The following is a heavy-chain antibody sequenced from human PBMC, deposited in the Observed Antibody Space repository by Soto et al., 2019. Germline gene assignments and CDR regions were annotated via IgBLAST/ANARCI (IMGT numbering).Heavy chain of an antibody. CDR1: GLTLSDVW. CDR3: SYGANQYFDY. Sequence: GGSLRLSCAVSGLTLSDVWMNWVRQAPGKGLEWVGRIKSKTAGGTTDYAAPVKGRFTISRDDSENTLFLHMNSLKTEDTAVYFCSYGANQYFDYWGQGALVTSPQ. J-gene: IGHJ4*02. D-gene: IGHD4-17*01. V-gene: IGHV3-15*07. CDR2: IKSKTAGGTT.